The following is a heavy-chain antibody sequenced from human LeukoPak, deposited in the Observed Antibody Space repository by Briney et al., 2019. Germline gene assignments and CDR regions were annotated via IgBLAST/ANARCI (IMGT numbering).Heavy chain of an antibody. V-gene: IGHV3-33*06. CDR1: GFIFSSYG. D-gene: IGHD3-22*01. J-gene: IGHJ4*02. CDR2: IWHDGSND. CDR3: AKVTGDYYDTSGAFDY. Sequence: GGSLRLSCAASGFIFSSYGMHWVRQAPGKGLEWVARIWHDGSNDDYADSVKGRFTISRDNAKNTLYLQMNRLGSEATAIYYCAKVTGDYYDTSGAFDYWGQGTLVTVSS.